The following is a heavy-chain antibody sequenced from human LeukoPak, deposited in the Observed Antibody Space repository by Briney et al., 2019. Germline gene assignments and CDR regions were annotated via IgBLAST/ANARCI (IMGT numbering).Heavy chain of an antibody. CDR2: IYTSGST. V-gene: IGHV4-61*02. J-gene: IGHJ6*03. D-gene: IGHD6-6*01. CDR3: AREVRSYYYYMDV. CDR1: GGSISSGSYY. Sequence: SETLSLTCTVSGGSISSGSYYWSWIRQPAGKGLEWIGRIYTSGSTNYNPSLKSRVTISVDTSKNQFSLKLSSVTAADTAVYYCAREVRSYYYYMDVWGKGTTVTVSS.